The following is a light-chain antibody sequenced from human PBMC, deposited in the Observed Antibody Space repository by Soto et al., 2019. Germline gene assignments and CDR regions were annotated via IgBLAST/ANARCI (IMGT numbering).Light chain of an antibody. CDR2: DAS. CDR3: QQHNNWPPLT. J-gene: IGKJ4*01. CDR1: QSVSNK. Sequence: EIVMTQSPATLSVSPGERATLSCRASQSVSNKVAWYQQKPGQAPRLLIYDASTRATGIPARFSGSGSGTEFTLTISSLQSEDFAVYYCQQHNNWPPLTFGGGTKVEI. V-gene: IGKV3-15*01.